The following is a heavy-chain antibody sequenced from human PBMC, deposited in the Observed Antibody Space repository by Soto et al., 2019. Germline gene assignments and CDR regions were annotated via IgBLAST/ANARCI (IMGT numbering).Heavy chain of an antibody. CDR1: GFTFSSYG. V-gene: IGHV3-30*18. CDR3: VKDGSSGWPYFYDMDV. D-gene: IGHD6-19*01. Sequence: VGSLRLSCAASGFTFSSYGMHWVRQAPGKGLEWVAVISYDGRNKYYADAVKGRFTISRDNSKNTLYLQMSSLRAEDTAVYYCVKDGSSGWPYFYDMDVWGQGTTVTVSS. CDR2: ISYDGRNK. J-gene: IGHJ6*02.